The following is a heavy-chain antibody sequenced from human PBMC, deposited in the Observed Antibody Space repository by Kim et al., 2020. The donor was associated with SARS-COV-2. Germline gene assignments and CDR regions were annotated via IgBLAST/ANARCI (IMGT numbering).Heavy chain of an antibody. J-gene: IGHJ4*02. Sequence: RFTISRDNSKNTLYLQMNSLRAEDTAVYYCARDLEHLLRYFDWSTKRNPDYWGQGTLVTVSS. D-gene: IGHD3-9*01. CDR3: ARDLEHLLRYFDWSTKRNPDY. V-gene: IGHV3-30*01.